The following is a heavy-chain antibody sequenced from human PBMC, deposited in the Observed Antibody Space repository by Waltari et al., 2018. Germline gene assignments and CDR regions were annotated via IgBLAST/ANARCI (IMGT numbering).Heavy chain of an antibody. Sequence: EVQLVESGGGLVHTGGSLRLSCAASGFSFSTYWMNWARQVPGEELACISRIKPAGSCTAYADSVKGLFTSSRDNARNTLYLQMYSVRAEYTAIYYCVRSGFLDVWGQGTTVTVSS. V-gene: IGHV3-74*01. CDR2: IKPAGSCT. D-gene: IGHD3-10*01. J-gene: IGHJ6*02. CDR1: GFSFSTYW. CDR3: VRSGFLDV.